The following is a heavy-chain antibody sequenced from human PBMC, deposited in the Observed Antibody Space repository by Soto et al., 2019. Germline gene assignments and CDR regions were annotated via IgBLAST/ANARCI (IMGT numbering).Heavy chain of an antibody. CDR3: ARDKPQQIVGYNHHYRLAV. V-gene: IGHV1-18*04. Sequence: SVKVSCKASGYTFTSNGISWVRQAPGQGLEWMGWISGYNGDTDSAQKFQGRVTMTRDTSTSTAYMEVSSLRPDDTAVYYCARDKPQQIVGYNHHYRLAVRGQGSTVTVSS. CDR1: GYTFTSNG. CDR2: ISGYNGDT. D-gene: IGHD6-6*01. J-gene: IGHJ6*02.